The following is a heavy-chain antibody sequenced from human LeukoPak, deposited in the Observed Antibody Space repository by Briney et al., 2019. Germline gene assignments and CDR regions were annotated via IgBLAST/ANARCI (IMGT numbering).Heavy chain of an antibody. CDR3: ARDGDCGGDCYGYGMDV. J-gene: IGHJ6*02. V-gene: IGHV1-2*02. CDR2: INPNSGGT. D-gene: IGHD2-21*02. CDR1: GYTFTGYY. Sequence: ASVKVSCKASGYTFTGYYMQWVRQAPGQGLEWMGWINPNSGGTKYAQKFQGRVTMTRDTSISTAYMELSRLRSDDTAVYYCARDGDCGGDCYGYGMDVWGQGTTVTVSS.